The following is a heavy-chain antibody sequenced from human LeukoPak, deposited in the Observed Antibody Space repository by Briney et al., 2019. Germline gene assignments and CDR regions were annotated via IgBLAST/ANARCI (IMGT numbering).Heavy chain of an antibody. J-gene: IGHJ4*02. D-gene: IGHD2-15*01. V-gene: IGHV5-51*01. CDR3: ARLKPYCSGGSCYLHEFDH. CDR2: IYPGDSDT. Sequence: GESLKISCKGSGYSFSSYWIGWVRQMPGKGLEWMGIIYPGDSDTRYSPSFQGQVAISADKSISTAYLQWSSLKASDTAMYYCARLKPYCSGGSCYLHEFDHWGQGTLVTVSS. CDR1: GYSFSSYW.